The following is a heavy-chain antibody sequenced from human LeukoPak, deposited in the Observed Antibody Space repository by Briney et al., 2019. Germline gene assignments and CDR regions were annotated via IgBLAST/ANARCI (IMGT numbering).Heavy chain of an antibody. CDR3: ARDYVTYYYDSSGYYPGAFDI. CDR2: INPSGGST. CDR1: GYTFTSYY. J-gene: IGHJ3*02. V-gene: IGHV1-46*01. Sequence: ASVKVSCKASGYTFTSYYMHWVRQAPGQGLEWMGIINPSGGSTSYAQKCQGRVTMTRDMSTSTVYMELSSLRSEDTAVYYCARDYVTYYYDSSGYYPGAFDIWGQGTMVTVSS. D-gene: IGHD3-22*01.